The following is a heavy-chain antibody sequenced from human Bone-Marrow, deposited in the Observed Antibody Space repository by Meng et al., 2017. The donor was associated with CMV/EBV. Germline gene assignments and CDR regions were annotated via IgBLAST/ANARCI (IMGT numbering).Heavy chain of an antibody. D-gene: IGHD6-6*01. Sequence: GGSLKISCSASGFTFSTYSMNWVRQAPGKGLEWVSSISSSSSYIYYADSVKGRFTISRDNAKNSLYLQMNSLRAEDTAVYYCARDYRDGEQLVRFSPFDYWGQGTLVTVSS. J-gene: IGHJ4*02. CDR2: ISSSSSYI. CDR1: GFTFSTYS. V-gene: IGHV3-21*01. CDR3: ARDYRDGEQLVRFSPFDY.